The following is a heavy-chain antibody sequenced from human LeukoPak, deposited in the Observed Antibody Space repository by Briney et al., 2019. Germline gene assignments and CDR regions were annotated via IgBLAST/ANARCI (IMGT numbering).Heavy chain of an antibody. CDR3: ASRYCSSTSCYRGAFDI. Sequence: ASVKVSCKASGYTFTSYYMHWVRQAPGQGLEWMGWINPNSGGTNYAQKFQGRVTMTRDTSISTAYMELSRLRSDDTAVYYCASRYCSSTSCYRGAFDIWGQGTMVTVSS. CDR1: GYTFTSYY. J-gene: IGHJ3*02. CDR2: INPNSGGT. V-gene: IGHV1-2*02. D-gene: IGHD2-2*01.